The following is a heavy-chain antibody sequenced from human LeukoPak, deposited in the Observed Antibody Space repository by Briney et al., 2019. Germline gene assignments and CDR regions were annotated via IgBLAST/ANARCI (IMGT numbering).Heavy chain of an antibody. D-gene: IGHD3-10*01. J-gene: IGHJ5*02. V-gene: IGHV3-30*03. Sequence: GGSLRLSCEASGLLFSSYGFYWVRRAPGKGLEWVAYISFSGTTEDYADSLEGRFTISRDNSESKVYLQMSSLRSEDTAVYYCARGWFGLDPWGQGTQVIVSS. CDR2: ISFSGTTE. CDR3: ARGWFGLDP. CDR1: GLLFSSYG.